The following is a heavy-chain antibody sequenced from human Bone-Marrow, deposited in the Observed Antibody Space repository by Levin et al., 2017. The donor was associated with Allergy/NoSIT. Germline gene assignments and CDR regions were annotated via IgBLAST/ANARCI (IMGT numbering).Heavy chain of an antibody. V-gene: IGHV4-59*01. Sequence: SQTLSLTCTVSGGSISSSYWSWIRQPPGKGLEWIGYIYYSGSTNYNPSLKSRVTISVDTSKNQFSLKLSSVTAADTAVYYCARHYCGGDCPRLPELGFDYWGQGTLVTVSS. CDR1: GGSISSSY. D-gene: IGHD2-21*02. CDR3: ARHYCGGDCPRLPELGFDY. CDR2: IYYSGST. J-gene: IGHJ4*02.